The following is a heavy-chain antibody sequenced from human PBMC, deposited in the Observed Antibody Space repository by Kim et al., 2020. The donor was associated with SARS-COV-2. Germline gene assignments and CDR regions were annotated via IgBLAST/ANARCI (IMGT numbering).Heavy chain of an antibody. J-gene: IGHJ6*02. V-gene: IGHV1-24*01. D-gene: IGHD6-19*01. CDR1: GYTLTELS. CDR3: ATAIAVAGTTIYYYYGMDV. Sequence: AAVNVSCKVSGYTLTELSMHWVRQAPGKGLEWMGGCDPEDGETIYAQKFQGRVTMTEDTSTDTAYMELSSLRSEDTAVYYCATAIAVAGTTIYYYYGMDVWGQGTTVTVSS. CDR2: CDPEDGET.